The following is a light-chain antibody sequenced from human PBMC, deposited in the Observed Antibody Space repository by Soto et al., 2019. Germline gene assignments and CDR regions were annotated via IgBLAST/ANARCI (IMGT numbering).Light chain of an antibody. V-gene: IGKV3-20*01. CDR3: QQYDCSPRT. Sequence: EIVLTQSPGTLSLSPGERATLSCRASQSVNINYLAWYQKKPDQRPRLLMYGAYSRATSITDRFSGSGSGTTYTITTNSLEHEDFAVDYCQQYDCSPRTFGQGTKGEIK. CDR1: QSVNINY. J-gene: IGKJ1*01. CDR2: GAY.